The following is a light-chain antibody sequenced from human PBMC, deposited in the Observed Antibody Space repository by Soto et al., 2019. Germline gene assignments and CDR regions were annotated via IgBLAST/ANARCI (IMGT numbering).Light chain of an antibody. CDR2: SNN. V-gene: IGLV1-44*01. J-gene: IGLJ1*01. Sequence: QSALTQPPSASGTPGPRVTISCSGSSSNIGSNTVNWYQQLPGTAPKLLIYSNNQRPSGVPDRFSGSMSGTSGSLAISGLQSEDEADYYCATWDDSLNGLYVFGTGTKVTVL. CDR3: ATWDDSLNGLYV. CDR1: SSNIGSNT.